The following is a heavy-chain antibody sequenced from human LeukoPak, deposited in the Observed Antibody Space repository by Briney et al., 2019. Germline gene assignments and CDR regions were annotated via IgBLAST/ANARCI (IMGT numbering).Heavy chain of an antibody. D-gene: IGHD3-3*01. CDR2: IYHSGST. CDR3: ARVITIFGGVAWFDP. CDR1: GGSISSGGYY. V-gene: IGHV4-30-2*01. J-gene: IGHJ5*02. Sequence: SQTLSLTCTVSGGSISSGGYYWSWIRQPPGKGLEWIGYIYHSGSTYYNPSLKSRVTISVDRSKNQFSLKLSSVTAADTAVYYCARVITIFGGVAWFDPWGQGTLVTVSS.